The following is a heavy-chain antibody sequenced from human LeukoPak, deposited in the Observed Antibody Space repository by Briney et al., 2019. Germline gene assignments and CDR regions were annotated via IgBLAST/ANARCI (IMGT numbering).Heavy chain of an antibody. V-gene: IGHV3-7*01. CDR2: INQDESEK. D-gene: IGHD1-1*01. CDR3: ARDLDYSFHY. CDR1: GFTFSNYW. Sequence: GGSLRLSCAASGFTFSNYWMSWVRQAPGKGLEWVANINQDESEKYYVDSVKGRFTISTDNAKNSLYLQMNSLRDEDTAVYYCARDLDYSFHYWGQGTLVTVSS. J-gene: IGHJ4*02.